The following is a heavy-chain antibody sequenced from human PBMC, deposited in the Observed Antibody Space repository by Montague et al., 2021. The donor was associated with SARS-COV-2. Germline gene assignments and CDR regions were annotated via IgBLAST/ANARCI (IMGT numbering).Heavy chain of an antibody. CDR3: ARVGSQVLPGTWEYFQH. CDR2: IFYSGGSA. D-gene: IGHD1-1*01. CDR1: GGSITNYY. Sequence: SETLSLTCTVSGGSITNYYWSWIRQPPGKGLEWVGYIFYSGGSASYHPPLQRRATLSVDTSNNQFSLNLTSVTAADTAVYYFARVGSQVLPGTWEYFQHWGQGILVSVSS. J-gene: IGHJ1*01. V-gene: IGHV4-59*01.